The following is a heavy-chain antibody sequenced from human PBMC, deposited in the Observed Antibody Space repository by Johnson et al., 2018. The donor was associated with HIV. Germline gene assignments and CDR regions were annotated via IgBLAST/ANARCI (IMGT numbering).Heavy chain of an antibody. V-gene: IGHV3-48*04. J-gene: IGHJ3*02. D-gene: IGHD5-24*01. CDR1: GFTFSSYA. CDR3: ARDMAPLAGRDAFDI. Sequence: VQLVESGGGVVQPGRSLRLSCAASGFTFSSYAMHWFRQAPGRGLEWVPSIITITNPVFSPGSLKGRFTIARANAKNSLYLQRNSLRAEDTAVYYCARDMAPLAGRDAFDIWGQGTMVTVSS. CDR2: IITITNPV.